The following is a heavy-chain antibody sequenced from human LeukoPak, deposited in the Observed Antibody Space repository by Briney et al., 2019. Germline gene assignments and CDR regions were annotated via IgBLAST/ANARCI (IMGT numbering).Heavy chain of an antibody. CDR3: AKGKMVRGVPFYYYYYGMDV. CDR1: GFTFDDHS. CDR2: ISWNSGSI. J-gene: IGHJ6*02. D-gene: IGHD3-10*01. V-gene: IGHV3-9*01. Sequence: PGRSLRLSCAVSGFTFDDHSMHWVRQAPGKGLEWVAGISWNSGSIDYAGPVKGRFTISRDNAKNSLYLQMNSLRAEDTALYYCAKGKMVRGVPFYYYYYGMDVWGQGTTVTVSS.